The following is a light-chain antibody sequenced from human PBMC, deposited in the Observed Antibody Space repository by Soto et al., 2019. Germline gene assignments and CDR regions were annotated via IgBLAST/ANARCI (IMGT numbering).Light chain of an antibody. CDR2: VAS. V-gene: IGKV3-20*01. CDR1: ESISSSN. J-gene: IGKJ5*01. CDR3: QHDDNTAIT. Sequence: EIVLTQSPGTLSLSPGERATLSCRASESISSSNLAWYQQQPGQAPRLLIYVASRRVTGIPDRFSGSGSGTDFNLTISSLQPEDVAVYYCQHDDNTAITFGQGTRLEIK.